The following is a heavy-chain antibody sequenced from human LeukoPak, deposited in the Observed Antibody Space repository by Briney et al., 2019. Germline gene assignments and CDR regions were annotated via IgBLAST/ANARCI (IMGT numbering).Heavy chain of an antibody. CDR1: GGTFSSYA. Sequence: GSSVKVSCKASGGTFSSYAISWVRQAPGQGLEWMGRIIPILGIANYAQKFQGRVTITADKSTSTAYMELSSLRSEDTAVYYCARGSRRGSGRDNDYWGQGTLVTVSS. CDR2: IIPILGIA. V-gene: IGHV1-69*04. J-gene: IGHJ4*02. CDR3: ARGSRRGSGRDNDY. D-gene: IGHD2-15*01.